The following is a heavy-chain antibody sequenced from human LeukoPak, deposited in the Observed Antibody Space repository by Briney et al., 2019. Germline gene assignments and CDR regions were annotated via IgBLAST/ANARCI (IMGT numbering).Heavy chain of an antibody. J-gene: IGHJ4*02. CDR2: IRYDGSNK. V-gene: IGHV3-30*02. Sequence: PGGSLRLSCAASGFTFSSYGMHWVRQAPGKGLEWVAFIRYDGSNKYYADSVKGRFTISRDNSKNTLYLQMNSLRAEDTAVYYCAKAYKGYCSGCSCYSIPPVWGQGTLVTVSS. D-gene: IGHD2-15*01. CDR1: GFTFSSYG. CDR3: AKAYKGYCSGCSCYSIPPV.